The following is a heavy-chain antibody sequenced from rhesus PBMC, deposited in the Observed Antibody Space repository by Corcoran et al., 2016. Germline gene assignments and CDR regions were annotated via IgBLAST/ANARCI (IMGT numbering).Heavy chain of an antibody. CDR2: IYRGGRST. Sequence: ELQLVESGGGLAKPGGSLRLSCAASGFTFSSYWMNWVRQTPGKVLGWISDIYRGGRSTYNADSVHGRLTISRDKSKIPLSLQMNSLRAEDTAVYYCAKGAIVAFDFWGQGLRVTVSS. CDR1: GFTFSSYW. V-gene: IGHV3S42*01. CDR3: AKGAIVAFDF. J-gene: IGHJ3*01. D-gene: IGHD3-16*01.